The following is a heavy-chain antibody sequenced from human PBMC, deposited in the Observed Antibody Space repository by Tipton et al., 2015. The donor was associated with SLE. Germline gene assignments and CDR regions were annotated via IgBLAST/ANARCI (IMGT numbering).Heavy chain of an antibody. J-gene: IGHJ5*01. CDR1: GGSISSGSYY. Sequence: TLSLTCTVSGGSISSGSYYWSWIRQPAGKGLEWIGHIYTGGSTNYNPSLKSRLSISVDTSKNQFYLELNSVTAADTAVYYCVRQAIIVRMTTRSWFDSWGQGTLVTVSS. V-gene: IGHV4-61*09. CDR3: VRQAIIVRMTTRSWFDS. D-gene: IGHD3-22*01. CDR2: IYTGGST.